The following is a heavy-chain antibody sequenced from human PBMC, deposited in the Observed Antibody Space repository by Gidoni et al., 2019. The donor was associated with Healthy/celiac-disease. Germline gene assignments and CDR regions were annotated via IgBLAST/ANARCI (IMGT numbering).Heavy chain of an antibody. D-gene: IGHD1-26*01. V-gene: IGHV4-34*01. CDR2: INHSGST. CDR1: GGSFSGYY. Sequence: QGQLQQWGAGLLKPSETLSLTCAVYGGSFSGYYWSWIRQPPGKGLEWIGEINHSGSTNYNPSLKSRVTISVDPSKNQFSLKLSSVTAADTAVYYCARVYSGSSPYYFDYWGQGTLVTVSS. J-gene: IGHJ4*02. CDR3: ARVYSGSSPYYFDY.